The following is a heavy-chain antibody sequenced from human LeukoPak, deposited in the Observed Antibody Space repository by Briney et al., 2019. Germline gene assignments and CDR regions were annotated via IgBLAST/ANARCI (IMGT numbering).Heavy chain of an antibody. J-gene: IGHJ6*03. V-gene: IGHV1-69*05. CDR3: ASSYYYYYMDV. Sequence: ASVKVSCKASGGTLSSYAISWVRQAPGQGLEWMGGIIPIFGTANYAQKFQGRVTITTDESTSTAYMELSSLRSEDTAVYYCASSYYYYYMDVWGKGTTVTVSS. CDR1: GGTLSSYA. CDR2: IIPIFGTA.